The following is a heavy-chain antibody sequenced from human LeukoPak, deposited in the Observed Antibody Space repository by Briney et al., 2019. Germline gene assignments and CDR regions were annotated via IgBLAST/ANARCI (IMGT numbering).Heavy chain of an antibody. CDR1: GYTFTSYA. CDR2: INAGNGNT. CDR3: ARRGFYGDYLYY. Sequence: ASVKVSCKASGYTFTSYAMHWVRQAPGQRLEWMGWINAGNGNTKYSREFQGRVTITRDTSASTAYMELSSLRSEDMAVYYCARRGFYGDYLYYWGQGTLVTVSS. J-gene: IGHJ4*02. D-gene: IGHD4-17*01. V-gene: IGHV1-3*03.